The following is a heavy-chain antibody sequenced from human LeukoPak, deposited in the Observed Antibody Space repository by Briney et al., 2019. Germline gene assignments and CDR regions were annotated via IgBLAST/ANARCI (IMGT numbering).Heavy chain of an antibody. V-gene: IGHV4-4*09. CDR1: GVSMSAYQ. CDR2: INTKGET. J-gene: IGHJ4*02. CDR3: ATSNDAKIAPFDH. D-gene: IGHD2-21*01. Sequence: SETLSLTCTVSGVSMSAYQWSWVRQSPEKGLEWIGCINTKGETSYNPSLKSRVTTSVDTSKSQFSLRLTSVTAADTAVYYCATSNDAKIAPFDHWGQGAPVTVSS.